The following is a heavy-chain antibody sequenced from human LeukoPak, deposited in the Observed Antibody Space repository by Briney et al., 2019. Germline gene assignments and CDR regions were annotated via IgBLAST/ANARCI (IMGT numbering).Heavy chain of an antibody. J-gene: IGHJ4*02. V-gene: IGHV3-74*01. CDR2: IKGDGIST. Sequence: GGSLRLSCAASGFDFSSNWMHWVRHAPGQGLVWVSRIKGDGISTNYADSVKGRFTISRDNSKNTLYLQMNSLRAEDTAVYYCAKVITWVYYFDYWGQGTLVTVSS. CDR1: GFDFSSNW. D-gene: IGHD3-22*01. CDR3: AKVITWVYYFDY.